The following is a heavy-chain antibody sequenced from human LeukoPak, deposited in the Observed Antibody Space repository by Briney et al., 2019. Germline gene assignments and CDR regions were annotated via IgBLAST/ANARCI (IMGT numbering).Heavy chain of an antibody. CDR2: IYYSGST. J-gene: IGHJ3*01. Sequence: PSETLSLTCTVSGGSISSYYWSWIRQPPGKGLEWIGYIYYSGSTNYNPSLKSRVTISVDTSKNQFSLKLSSVTAADTAVYYCARRFGSGLIHAFDLWGQGTMVTVSS. CDR1: GGSISSYY. D-gene: IGHD3-10*01. V-gene: IGHV4-59*08. CDR3: ARRFGSGLIHAFDL.